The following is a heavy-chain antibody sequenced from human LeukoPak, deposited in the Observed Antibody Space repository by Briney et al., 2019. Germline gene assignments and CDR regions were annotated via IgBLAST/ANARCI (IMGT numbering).Heavy chain of an antibody. CDR3: ARLVAATTTRVDP. CDR1: GGSISSGSYY. CDR2: IYTSGST. V-gene: IGHV4-61*02. J-gene: IGHJ5*02. D-gene: IGHD2-15*01. Sequence: PSETLSLTCTVSGGSISSGSYYWSWIRQPAGKGLEWIGRIYTSGSTNYNPSLKSRVTILVDTSKNQFSLKLSSVTAADTAVYYCARLVAATTTRVDPWGQGTLVTVSS.